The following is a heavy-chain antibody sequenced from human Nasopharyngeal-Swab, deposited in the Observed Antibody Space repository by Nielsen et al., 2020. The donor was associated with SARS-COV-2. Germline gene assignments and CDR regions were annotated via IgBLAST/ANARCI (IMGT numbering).Heavy chain of an antibody. D-gene: IGHD3-9*01. Sequence: GESLKISCAGSGFTLSTYWMSWVRQAPGKGLEWVANIKQDGSEKYYVDSVKGRFTVSRDNAKSALFLEMNSLRAEDTAVYYCVRDGYFDWSFGYWGQGTLVTVSS. CDR3: VRDGYFDWSFGY. CDR1: GFTLSTYW. V-gene: IGHV3-7*01. J-gene: IGHJ4*02. CDR2: IKQDGSEK.